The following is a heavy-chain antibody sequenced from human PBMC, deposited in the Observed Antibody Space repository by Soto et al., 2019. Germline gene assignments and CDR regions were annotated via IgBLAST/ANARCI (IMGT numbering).Heavy chain of an antibody. CDR1: GFTFSSYG. V-gene: IGHV3-30*03. D-gene: IGHD3-16*02. CDR3: AGGIMITFGGVIVRTPKGAFDI. CDR2: ISHDGSNK. Sequence: GGSLRLSCAASGFTFSSYGMHWVRQAPGKGLEWVAVISHDGSNKYYADSVKGRFTISRDNSKNTLYLQMNSLRAEDTAVYYCAGGIMITFGGVIVRTPKGAFDIWGQGTMVTVSS. J-gene: IGHJ3*02.